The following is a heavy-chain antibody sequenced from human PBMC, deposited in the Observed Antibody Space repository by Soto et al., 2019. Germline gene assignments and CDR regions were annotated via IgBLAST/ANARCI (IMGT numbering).Heavy chain of an antibody. Sequence: GGSLRLSCAASGFTFSSYGMHWVRQAPGKGLEWVAVIWYDGSNKYYADSVKGRFTISRDNSKNTLYLQMNSLRAEDTAEYYCARDLYTTVTTYKRHYYGMDVWGQGTTVTVSS. CDR2: IWYDGSNK. J-gene: IGHJ6*02. CDR3: ARDLYTTVTTYKRHYYGMDV. D-gene: IGHD4-17*01. CDR1: GFTFSSYG. V-gene: IGHV3-33*01.